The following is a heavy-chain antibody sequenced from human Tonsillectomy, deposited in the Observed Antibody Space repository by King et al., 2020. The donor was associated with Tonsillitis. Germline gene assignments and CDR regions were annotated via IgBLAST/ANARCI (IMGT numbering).Heavy chain of an antibody. J-gene: IGHJ3*02. V-gene: IGHV3-21*01. CDR2: ISSSSSYI. CDR3: ARDISPLYYYDSSGYDAFDI. D-gene: IGHD3-22*01. Sequence: VQLVESGGGLVKPGGSLRLSCAASGFTFSSYSMNWVRQAPGKGLEWVSSISSSSSYIYYADSVKGRFTISRDNAKNSLYLQMNSLSAEDTAVYYCARDISPLYYYDSSGYDAFDIWGQGTMVTVSS. CDR1: GFTFSSYS.